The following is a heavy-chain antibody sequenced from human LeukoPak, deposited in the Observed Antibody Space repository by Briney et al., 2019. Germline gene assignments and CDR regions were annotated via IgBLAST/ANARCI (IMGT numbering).Heavy chain of an antibody. CDR2: IKHDESEK. D-gene: IGHD4-23*01. CDR3: ARDNGGSLDH. CDR1: GFTLSSYW. V-gene: IGHV3-7*03. Sequence: GGSLRLSCAASGFTLSSYWMACVRQAPGKGLEWVANIKHDESEKYYAESVRGRFTISRENAKNSLYLQMNSLRAEDTALYYCARDNGGSLDHWGQGTLLTVSS. J-gene: IGHJ4*02.